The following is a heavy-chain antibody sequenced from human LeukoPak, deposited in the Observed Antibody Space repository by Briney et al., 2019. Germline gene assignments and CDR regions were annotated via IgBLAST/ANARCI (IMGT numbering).Heavy chain of an antibody. CDR2: IYYSGST. CDR1: GDSIRSGGYY. V-gene: IGHV4-31*03. J-gene: IGHJ4*02. CDR3: ARSGATEDY. Sequence: SETLSLTCTVSGDSIRSGGYYWRWVRQQPGKGLEWIEYIYYSGSTYYNPSLKSRVTISVDTSKNQFSLKLSSVTAADTAVYYCARSGATEDYWGQGTLVTVSS. D-gene: IGHD1-26*01.